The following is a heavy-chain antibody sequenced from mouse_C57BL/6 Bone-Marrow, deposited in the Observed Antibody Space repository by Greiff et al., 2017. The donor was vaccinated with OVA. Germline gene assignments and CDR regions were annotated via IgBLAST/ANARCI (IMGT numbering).Heavy chain of an antibody. CDR1: GFTFKNSY. Sequence: VQLQQSVAGFVRPGASVKLSCTASGFTFKNSYMHWVKQSPEQGLEWIGSIDPANGNTKYAPKFQGQVTITADTTSNTAYLQLSSLASEGTAIDCCVPCDGYFDVWGTGTTVTVSS. J-gene: IGHJ1*03. CDR2: IDPANGNT. V-gene: IGHV14-3*01. CDR3: VPCDGYFDV.